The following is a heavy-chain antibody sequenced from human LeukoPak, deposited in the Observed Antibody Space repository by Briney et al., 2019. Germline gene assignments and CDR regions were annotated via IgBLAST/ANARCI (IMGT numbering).Heavy chain of an antibody. CDR1: GFTFSSYG. Sequence: PGRSLRLSCAASGFTFSSYGMHWVRQAPGKGLEWVAVIWYDGSDKYYADSVKGRFTISRDQSKNTLSLQMNSLRAEDTAVYYCAKDRASGFQDYWGQGTPVTVSS. CDR3: AKDRASGFQDY. D-gene: IGHD3-22*01. V-gene: IGHV3-33*03. CDR2: IWYDGSDK. J-gene: IGHJ4*02.